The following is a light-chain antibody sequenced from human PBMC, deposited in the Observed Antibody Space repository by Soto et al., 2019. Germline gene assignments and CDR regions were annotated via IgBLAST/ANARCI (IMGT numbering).Light chain of an antibody. Sequence: EIVLTQSPGTLSVSPGERVTLSCRASQSVGSSYLAWYQQRPGQAPRLLIFGASYRATGIRDRFSGSGSGTDFNLTISSMEPEDFAVYYCQQYSSSPPEFTFGPGTKVDSK. V-gene: IGKV3-20*01. CDR2: GAS. J-gene: IGKJ3*01. CDR1: QSVGSSY. CDR3: QQYSSSPPEFT.